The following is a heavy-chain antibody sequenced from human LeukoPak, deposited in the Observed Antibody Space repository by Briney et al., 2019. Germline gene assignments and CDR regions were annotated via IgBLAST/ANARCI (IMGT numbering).Heavy chain of an antibody. V-gene: IGHV4-59*01. J-gene: IGHJ4*02. D-gene: IGHD3-22*01. CDR3: ASGVVITISDY. CDR2: IYYSGSA. Sequence: SETLSLTCTVSGGSISSYYWSWIRQPPGKGLEWIGYIYYSGSANYNPSLKSRVTISVDTSKNQFSLKLSSVTAADTAVYYCASGVVITISDYWGQGTLVTVSS. CDR1: GGSISSYY.